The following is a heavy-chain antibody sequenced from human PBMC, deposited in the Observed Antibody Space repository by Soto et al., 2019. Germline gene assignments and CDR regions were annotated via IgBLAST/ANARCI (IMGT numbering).Heavy chain of an antibody. CDR3: AMGIYYSDRGGRIRY. V-gene: IGHV1-46*01. J-gene: IGHJ4*02. Sequence: QVQLVQSGAEVKKPGASVKVSCKASGYTFISYYIHWVRQAPVQGLEWMGLINPSDGSTTTLQKFKGRATMTRDTPTSTVDMELSSLRSEDTAVYYCAMGIYYSDRGGRIRYWGQGTLVTVSS. D-gene: IGHD3-22*01. CDR2: INPSDGST. CDR1: GYTFISYY.